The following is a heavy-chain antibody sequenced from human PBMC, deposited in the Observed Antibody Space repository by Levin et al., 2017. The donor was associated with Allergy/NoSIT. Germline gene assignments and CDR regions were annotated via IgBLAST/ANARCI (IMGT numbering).Heavy chain of an antibody. Sequence: GESLKISCKASGYTFTGYYMHWVRQAPGQGLEWMGWINPNSGGTNYAQKFQGRVTMTRDTSISTAYMELSRLRSDDTAVYYCARQADPGMVYASTRWGSSFVNWGQGTLVTVSS. J-gene: IGHJ4*02. V-gene: IGHV1-2*02. CDR3: ARQADPGMVYASTRWGSSFVN. D-gene: IGHD2-8*01. CDR2: INPNSGGT. CDR1: GYTFTGYY.